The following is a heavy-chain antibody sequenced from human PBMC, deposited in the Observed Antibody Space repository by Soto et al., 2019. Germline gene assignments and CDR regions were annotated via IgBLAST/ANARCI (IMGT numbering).Heavy chain of an antibody. CDR1: GGSTSSYY. CDR3: ARDSMVRGLSYGMDV. J-gene: IGHJ6*02. D-gene: IGHD3-10*01. Sequence: SETLSLTCTVSGGSTSSYYWSWIRQPPGKGLEWIGYIYYSGSTNYNPSLKSRVTISVDTSKNQFSLKLSSVTAADTAVYYCARDSMVRGLSYGMDVWGQGTTVTVSS. CDR2: IYYSGST. V-gene: IGHV4-59*01.